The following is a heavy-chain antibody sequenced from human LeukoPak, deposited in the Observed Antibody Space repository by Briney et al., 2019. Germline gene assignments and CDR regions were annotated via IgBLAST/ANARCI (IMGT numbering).Heavy chain of an antibody. CDR2: IYYSGST. CDR3: ARTYDSSGYAPWDSFDY. CDR1: GGSFSGYY. D-gene: IGHD3-22*01. V-gene: IGHV4-39*01. J-gene: IGHJ4*02. Sequence: SETLSLTCAVYGGSFSGYYWGWIRQPPGKGLEWIGSIYYSGSTYYNPSLKSRVTISVDTSKNQFSLKLSSVTAADTAVYYCARTYDSSGYAPWDSFDYCGQGTLVTVSS.